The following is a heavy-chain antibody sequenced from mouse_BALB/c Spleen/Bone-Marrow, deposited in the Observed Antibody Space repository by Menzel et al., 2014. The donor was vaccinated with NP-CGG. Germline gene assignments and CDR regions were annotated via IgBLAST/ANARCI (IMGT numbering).Heavy chain of an antibody. CDR3: ARGLYYRPFAY. V-gene: IGHV5-12*02. Sequence: EVKLMESGGGLVQPGGSLKLSCATSGFTFSGYYMYWVRQTPEKRLEWVAYISNGGGSTYYPDTVKGRFTISRDNAKNTLYLQMSRLKSEDTAMYYCARGLYYRPFAYWGQGTLVTVSA. CDR1: GFTFSGYY. J-gene: IGHJ3*01. D-gene: IGHD2-14*01. CDR2: ISNGGGST.